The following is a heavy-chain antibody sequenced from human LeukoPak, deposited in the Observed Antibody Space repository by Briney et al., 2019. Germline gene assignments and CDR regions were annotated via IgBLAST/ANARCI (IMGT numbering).Heavy chain of an antibody. CDR3: ARSYSSSSHYFDY. CDR2: INHSGST. D-gene: IGHD6-6*01. Sequence: PSETLCLTCAVYGGSFSGYYWSWIRQPPGKGPEWIGEINHSGSTNYNPSLKSRVTISVDTSKNQFSLKLSSVTAADTAVYYCARSYSSSSHYFDYWGQGTLVTVSS. CDR1: GGSFSGYY. J-gene: IGHJ4*02. V-gene: IGHV4-34*01.